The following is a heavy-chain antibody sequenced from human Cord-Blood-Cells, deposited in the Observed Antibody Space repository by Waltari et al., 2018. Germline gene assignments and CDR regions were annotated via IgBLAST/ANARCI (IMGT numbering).Heavy chain of an antibody. J-gene: IGHJ4*02. CDR2: NNTNTGNP. CDR3: ASQFSSRGSGSYYNDY. CDR1: GYTFTSYA. Sequence: QVQLVQSGSELKKPGASVKVSCKASGYTFTSYAMNWVRQAPGQGLEWMGWNNTNTGNPTYAQGFTGRFVFSLDPSVSTAYLQISSLKAEDTAVYYCASQFSSRGSGSYYNDYWGQGTLVTVSS. V-gene: IGHV7-4-1*02. D-gene: IGHD3-10*01.